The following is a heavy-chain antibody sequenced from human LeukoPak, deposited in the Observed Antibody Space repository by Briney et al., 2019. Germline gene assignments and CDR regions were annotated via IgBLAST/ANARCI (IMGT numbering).Heavy chain of an antibody. Sequence: SETLSLTCAVYGGSFSGYYWSWIRQPPGKGREWIGEINHSGSTNYNPSLKSRVTISVDTSKNQFSLKLSSVTAADTAVYYCARDSYSSSSFDYWGQGTLVTVSS. J-gene: IGHJ4*02. V-gene: IGHV4-34*01. CDR1: GGSFSGYY. CDR2: INHSGST. D-gene: IGHD6-6*01. CDR3: ARDSYSSSSFDY.